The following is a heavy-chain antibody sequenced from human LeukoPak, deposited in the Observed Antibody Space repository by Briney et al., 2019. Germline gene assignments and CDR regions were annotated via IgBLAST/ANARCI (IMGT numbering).Heavy chain of an antibody. D-gene: IGHD2-2*01. CDR1: GGSFSGYY. J-gene: IGHJ4*02. Sequence: SETLSLTCAVYGGSFSGYYWSWIRQPPGKGLEWIGEINHSGSTNYNPSLKSRVTISVDTSKNQFSLELSSVTAADTAVYYCARGVTCSSTSCYSFDYWGQGTLVTVSS. CDR2: INHSGST. CDR3: ARGVTCSSTSCYSFDY. V-gene: IGHV4-34*01.